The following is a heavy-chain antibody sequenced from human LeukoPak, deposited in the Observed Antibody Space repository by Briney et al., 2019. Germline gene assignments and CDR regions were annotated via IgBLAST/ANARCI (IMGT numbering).Heavy chain of an antibody. J-gene: IGHJ4*02. V-gene: IGHV3-53*01. Sequence: DSIQGRFTISRDNSKNTLYLQMNSLRAEDTAVYYCAGGDTIFLFDYWGQGTLVTVSS. D-gene: IGHD3-3*01. CDR3: AGGDTIFLFDY.